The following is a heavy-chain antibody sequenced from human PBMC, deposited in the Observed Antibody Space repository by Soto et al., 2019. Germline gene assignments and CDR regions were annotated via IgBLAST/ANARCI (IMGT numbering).Heavy chain of an antibody. Sequence: GGALRDPRGSPGFDFRDNPFNLGRPSPGKGLEWVARIKRKTEGGATDYAAPVKGRLTLSRDDSRRMVFLYMDNLKREDTGVYYCTADLSSSSAWANDYWGQGTLVTVSS. J-gene: IGHJ4*02. CDR1: GFDFRDNP. CDR3: TADLSSSSAWANDY. CDR2: IKRKTEGGAT. V-gene: IGHV3-15*07. D-gene: IGHD6-19*01.